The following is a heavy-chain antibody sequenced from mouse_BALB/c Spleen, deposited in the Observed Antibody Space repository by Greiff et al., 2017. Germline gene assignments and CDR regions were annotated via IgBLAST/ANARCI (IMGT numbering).Heavy chain of an antibody. V-gene: IGHV3-2*02. CDR2: ISYSGST. D-gene: IGHD2-4*01. Sequence: DVQLQESGPGLVKPSQSLSLTCTVTGYSITSDYAWNWIRQFPGNKLEWMGYISYSGSTSYNPSLKSRISITRDTSKNQFFLQLNSVTTEDTATYYCARSDYLGYFDYWGQGTTLTVSS. CDR1: GYSITSDYA. CDR3: ARSDYLGYFDY. J-gene: IGHJ2*01.